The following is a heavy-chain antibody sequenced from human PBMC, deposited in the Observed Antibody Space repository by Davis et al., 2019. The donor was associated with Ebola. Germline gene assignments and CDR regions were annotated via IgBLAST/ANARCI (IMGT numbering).Heavy chain of an antibody. J-gene: IGHJ5*02. V-gene: IGHV4-59*08. CDR1: GGSFSGYY. D-gene: IGHD3-10*01. CDR2: IYYSGST. CDR3: ASQWATMGGFDP. Sequence: MPSETLSLTCAVYGGSFSGYYWSWIRQPPGKGLEWIGYIYYSGSTNYNPSLKSRVTISVDTSKNQFSLKLSSVTAADTAVYYCASQWATMGGFDPWGQGTLVTVSS.